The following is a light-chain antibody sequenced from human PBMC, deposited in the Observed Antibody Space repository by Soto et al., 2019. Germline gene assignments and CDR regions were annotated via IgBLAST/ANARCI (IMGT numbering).Light chain of an antibody. CDR1: QSISSY. V-gene: IGKV1-39*01. Sequence: DIQMTQSPSSLSASVGDRVTIPCRASQSISSYLNWYQQKPGKAPKLLIYAASSLQSGVPSRFSGSGSGTDFTLTISSLQPEDFATYYCQQSYSTLLWTFGQGTKVEIK. CDR2: AAS. CDR3: QQSYSTLLWT. J-gene: IGKJ1*01.